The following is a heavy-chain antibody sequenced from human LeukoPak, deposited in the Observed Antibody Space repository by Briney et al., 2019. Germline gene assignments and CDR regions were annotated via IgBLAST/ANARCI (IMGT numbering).Heavy chain of an antibody. Sequence: SETLSLTCTVSGYSIRSGFYWGWIRQPPGKGLEWIGNIYHSGITYYTPSLKSRVTISVDTSKNQFYLKLSSVTAADTAVFYCARGTITLFGVLIDFYYMDVWGKGTTVTVSS. J-gene: IGHJ6*03. V-gene: IGHV4-38-2*02. CDR3: ARGTITLFGVLIDFYYMDV. CDR1: GYSIRSGFY. CDR2: IYHSGIT. D-gene: IGHD3-3*01.